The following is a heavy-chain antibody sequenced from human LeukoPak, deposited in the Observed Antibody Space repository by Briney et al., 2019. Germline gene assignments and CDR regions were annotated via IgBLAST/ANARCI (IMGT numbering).Heavy chain of an antibody. Sequence: ASVRVSCTAPGYTFSGYFIHWVRQAPGQGLEWMGWVKPNNGTRYAQRFQGRVTMTRDTSINTAYMELSRLRSEDTAVYYCARDRVTTRRVGLDYYYYYMDVWGKGTTVTVSS. J-gene: IGHJ6*03. V-gene: IGHV1-2*02. CDR2: VKPNNGT. D-gene: IGHD4-17*01. CDR3: ARDRVTTRRVGLDYYYYYMDV. CDR1: GYTFSGYF.